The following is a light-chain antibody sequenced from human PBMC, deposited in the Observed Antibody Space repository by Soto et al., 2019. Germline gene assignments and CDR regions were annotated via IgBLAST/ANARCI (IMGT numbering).Light chain of an antibody. J-gene: IGKJ1*01. CDR1: QSVSSNY. Sequence: EIVLTQSPGTVSLSPGERATLSCRASQSVSSNYLAWYQQKPGQAPRLLIYGASSRATGIPDRFSGSGSGTDFTLTISRLEPEDFAVYYCQQYGGLPRTFGQGTKVVIK. CDR3: QQYGGLPRT. CDR2: GAS. V-gene: IGKV3-20*01.